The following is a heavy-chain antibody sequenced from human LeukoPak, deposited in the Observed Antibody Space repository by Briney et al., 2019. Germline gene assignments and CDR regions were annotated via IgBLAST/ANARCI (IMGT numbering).Heavy chain of an antibody. V-gene: IGHV3-48*01. CDR3: ARDGWFGDYNWFDP. Sequence: GESLRLSCAASGFTFSSYSMNWVRQAPGKGLEWVSYISSASNTIYYADSVKGRFTISRDNAKNSLYPQMNSLRAEDTAMYYCARDGWFGDYNWFDPWGQGTLVTVSS. CDR1: GFTFSSYS. CDR2: ISSASNTI. D-gene: IGHD3-10*01. J-gene: IGHJ5*02.